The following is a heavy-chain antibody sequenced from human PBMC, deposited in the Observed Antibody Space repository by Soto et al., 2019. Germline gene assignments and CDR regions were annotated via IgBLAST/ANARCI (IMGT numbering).Heavy chain of an antibody. CDR1: GGSFTDYY. CDR3: ATGKQYSGMEV. V-gene: IGHV4-34*01. Sequence: SETLSLTCAVYGGSFTDYYWTWIRQPPGKGLEWIGEISHSGATNYNPSLKSRVTISEDTSKNQVSLKVTSVTAADTAVFYCATGKQYSGMEVWGQGTRVTVSS. D-gene: IGHD4-4*01. CDR2: ISHSGAT. J-gene: IGHJ6*02.